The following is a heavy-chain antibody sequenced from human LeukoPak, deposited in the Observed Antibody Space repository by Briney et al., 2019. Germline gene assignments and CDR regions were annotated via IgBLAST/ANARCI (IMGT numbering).Heavy chain of an antibody. CDR2: IKNKANSYGT. J-gene: IGHJ4*02. CDR1: GFSFSDHY. Sequence: PGGSLRLSCAASGFSFSDHYMDWVRLAPGKGLEWVGRIKNKANSYGTDYAASVKGRFTLSRDDSKDSLYLQMNSLRSEDTALYYCTRVRLGAATRYFDYWCQGTLVTVSS. CDR3: TRVRLGAATRYFDY. V-gene: IGHV3-72*01. D-gene: IGHD1-26*01.